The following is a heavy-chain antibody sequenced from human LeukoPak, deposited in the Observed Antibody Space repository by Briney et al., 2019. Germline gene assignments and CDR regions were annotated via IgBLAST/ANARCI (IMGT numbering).Heavy chain of an antibody. CDR3: AKDASNYFWYFDL. CDR1: GFIFSTYA. CDR2: ISGSGDTT. V-gene: IGHV3-23*01. J-gene: IGHJ2*01. Sequence: GGSLRLSCAGSGFIFSTYAMTWVRQAPGKGLEWVSGISGSGDTTYYADSVKGRFTISRDNSKNTLYLQMSSLRAEDTAVYYCAKDASNYFWYFDLWGRGTLGTVSS. D-gene: IGHD1-1*01.